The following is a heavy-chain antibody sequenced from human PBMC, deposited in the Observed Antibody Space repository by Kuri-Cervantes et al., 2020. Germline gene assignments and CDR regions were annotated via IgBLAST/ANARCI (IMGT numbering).Heavy chain of an antibody. J-gene: IGHJ3*02. CDR1: GGTFSSYA. Sequence: VKVSCKASGGTFSSYAISWVRQAPGQGLEWMGGIIPIFGTANYAQKFQGRVTITADESTSTAYMELSSLRSEDTAVYYCARSGQGPSGAFDIWGQGTMVTVSS. CDR3: ARSGQGPSGAFDI. D-gene: IGHD6-25*01. V-gene: IGHV1-69*13. CDR2: IIPIFGTA.